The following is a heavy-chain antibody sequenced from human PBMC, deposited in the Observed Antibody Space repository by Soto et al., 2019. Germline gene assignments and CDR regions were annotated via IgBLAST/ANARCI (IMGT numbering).Heavy chain of an antibody. D-gene: IGHD3-10*01. CDR1: GGSISSYY. Sequence: SEIISVTCTVFGGSISSYYWSWIRQPPGKGLEWIGYIYFSGGTNYNPSLKSRVTISVDTSKNQFSLKLSSVTAADTAVYYCARVWGGAFDIWGQGTMVTVSS. CDR2: IYFSGGT. J-gene: IGHJ3*02. V-gene: IGHV4-59*01. CDR3: ARVWGGAFDI.